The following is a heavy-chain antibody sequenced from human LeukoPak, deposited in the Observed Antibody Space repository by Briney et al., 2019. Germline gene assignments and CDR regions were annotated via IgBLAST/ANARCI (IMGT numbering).Heavy chain of an antibody. V-gene: IGHV1-69*04. CDR1: EGTFSSYA. CDR2: IIPVLGIA. Sequence: SVKVSCKASEGTFSSYAISWVRQAPGQGLEWMGRIIPVLGIANYAQKFQGRVTVIADKSTSTAYMELSSPKFEDTAVYYCASSNIVILPAAVPVAWFDPWGQGTLVTVSS. J-gene: IGHJ5*02. D-gene: IGHD2-2*01. CDR3: ASSNIVILPAAVPVAWFDP.